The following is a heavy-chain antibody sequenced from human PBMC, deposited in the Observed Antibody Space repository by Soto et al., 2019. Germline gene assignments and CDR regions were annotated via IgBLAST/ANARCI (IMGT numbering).Heavy chain of an antibody. V-gene: IGHV3-23*01. Sequence: EVQLLESGGGLVQPGGPLRLSFAASGFPFSAYAMGWVRQAQGKGLEWVSTIHGGGGATHYADSVKGRFTISRDDSKNTLYAQMNSLRAEDTAVYYCAKFEGHPLEYWYLDFWGRGTLVTVSS. J-gene: IGHJ2*01. CDR3: AKFEGHPLEYWYLDF. CDR2: IHGGGGAT. CDR1: GFPFSAYA. D-gene: IGHD1-1*01.